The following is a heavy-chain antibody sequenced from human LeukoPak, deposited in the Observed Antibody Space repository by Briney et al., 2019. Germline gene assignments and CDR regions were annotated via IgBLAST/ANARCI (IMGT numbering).Heavy chain of an antibody. V-gene: IGHV3-23*01. CDR2: ITNSGGDT. CDR3: ARDCAVTVCYPFY. J-gene: IGHJ4*02. D-gene: IGHD2-2*01. Sequence: GGSLRLSCAVSGFTFSLYAMNWVRQAPGKGLEWVSGITNSGGDTYYADSVKGRFTIFRDNSRNTLFLQMNSLRAEDTAIYYCARDCAVTVCYPFYWGQGTLVTVSS. CDR1: GFTFSLYA.